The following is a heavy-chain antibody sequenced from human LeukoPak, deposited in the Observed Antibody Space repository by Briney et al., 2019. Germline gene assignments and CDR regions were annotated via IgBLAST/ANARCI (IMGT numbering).Heavy chain of an antibody. CDR1: GGSISSYY. Sequence: SETLSLTCTVSGGSISSYYWSWIRQPPGKGLEWIGYIYYSGSTNYNPSLKSRVTISVDTSKNQFSLKLSSVAAADTAVYYCARWGLGSRYFDYWGQGTLVTVSS. J-gene: IGHJ4*02. D-gene: IGHD3-16*01. V-gene: IGHV4-59*01. CDR3: ARWGLGSRYFDY. CDR2: IYYSGST.